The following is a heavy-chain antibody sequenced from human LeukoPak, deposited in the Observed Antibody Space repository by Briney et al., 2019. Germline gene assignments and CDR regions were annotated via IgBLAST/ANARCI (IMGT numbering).Heavy chain of an antibody. J-gene: IGHJ5*02. CDR2: IYTSGST. CDR3: ARGGYCSSTSCYWDNSLGFDP. CDR1: DGSLSGYS. D-gene: IGHD2-2*01. V-gene: IGHV4-4*07. Sequence: SETLSLTCAVSDGSLSGYSWSWIRQPAGKGLEWIGRIYTSGSTNYNPSLKSRVTMSADTSKNHFSLKLTSVTAADTAVYYCARGGYCSSTSCYWDNSLGFDPWGQGTLVTVSS.